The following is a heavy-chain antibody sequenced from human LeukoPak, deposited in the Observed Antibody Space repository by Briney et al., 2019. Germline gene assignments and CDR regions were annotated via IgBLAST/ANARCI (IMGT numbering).Heavy chain of an antibody. J-gene: IGHJ5*02. Sequence: SETLSLTCTVSGGSISSYYWSWIRQPPGKGLEWVAYISYTTGTNYNPSLKSRVTVSVDPSKHRFSLGLSSVTAADTAVYYCARGLSDTSGYYYGGRFDPWGQGTLVTVSS. CDR1: GGSISSYY. CDR3: ARGLSDTSGYYYGGRFDP. D-gene: IGHD3-22*01. CDR2: ISYTTGT. V-gene: IGHV4-59*03.